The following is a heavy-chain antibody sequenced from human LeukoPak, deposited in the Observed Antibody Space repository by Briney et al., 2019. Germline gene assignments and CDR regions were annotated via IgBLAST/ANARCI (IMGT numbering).Heavy chain of an antibody. D-gene: IGHD3-16*01. J-gene: IGHJ4*02. CDR3: ARVPVQFVMDY. V-gene: IGHV3-30*04. CDR2: ISYDGSNK. Sequence: GGSLRLSCAASGFTFSSYAMHWVRQAPGKRLEWVAVISYDGSNKYYADSVKARFTISRDNSKNTLYLQMNSLRAEDTAVYYCARVPVQFVMDYWGQGTLVSVSS. CDR1: GFTFSSYA.